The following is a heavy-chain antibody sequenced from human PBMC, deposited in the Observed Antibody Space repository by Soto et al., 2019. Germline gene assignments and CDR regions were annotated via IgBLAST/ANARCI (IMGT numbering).Heavy chain of an antibody. Sequence: GGSLRLSCAASGFTVSSNYMSWVRQAPGKGLEWVSVIYSGGSTYYADSVKGRFTISRDNSKNTLYLQMNSLRAEDTAVYYCARDSRQDAFDIWGQGTMVTVSS. J-gene: IGHJ3*02. CDR3: ARDSRQDAFDI. CDR1: GFTVSSNY. V-gene: IGHV3-66*01. CDR2: IYSGGST.